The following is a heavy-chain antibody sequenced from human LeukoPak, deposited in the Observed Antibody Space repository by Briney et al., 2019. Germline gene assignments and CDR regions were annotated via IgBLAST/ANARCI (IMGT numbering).Heavy chain of an antibody. J-gene: IGHJ2*01. CDR3: ARDPYSSSSIGWYFDL. D-gene: IGHD6-6*01. Sequence: SETLSLTCAVYGGSFSGYYWSWIRQPPGKGLEWIGEINHSGSTNYNPSLESRVTISVDRSKNQFSLKLSSVTAADTAVYYCARDPYSSSSIGWYFDLWGRGTLVTVSS. V-gene: IGHV4-34*01. CDR1: GGSFSGYY. CDR2: INHSGST.